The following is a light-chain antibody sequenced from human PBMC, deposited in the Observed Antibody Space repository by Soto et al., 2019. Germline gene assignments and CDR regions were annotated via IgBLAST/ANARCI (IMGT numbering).Light chain of an antibody. CDR1: QSVSSN. CDR3: QQYNNWALT. J-gene: IGKJ4*01. CDR2: GAS. Sequence: EIVMTQCTGTLSESPGDRATLSCRASQSVSSNLAWYQQRPGQAPRLLIYGASTRATGIPARFSGSGSGTEFTLTISSLQSEDFAVYYCQQYNNWALTFGGGTKVEIK. V-gene: IGKV3-15*01.